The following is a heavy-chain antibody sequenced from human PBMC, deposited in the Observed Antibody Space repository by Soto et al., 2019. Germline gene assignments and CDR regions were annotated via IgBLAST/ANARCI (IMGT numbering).Heavy chain of an antibody. J-gene: IGHJ3*02. V-gene: IGHV3-23*01. Sequence: GSLRLSCAVSGFICSSYDMSWVRQAPGKGLEWVSTILVGGSTHYEDSVKGRFTISRDTSKNTVYLQMNSLTAGDTAVYYCAKATATGGGAFEIYGQGTMVTVSS. D-gene: IGHD2-8*02. CDR1: GFICSSYD. CDR2: ILVGGST. CDR3: AKATATGGGAFEI.